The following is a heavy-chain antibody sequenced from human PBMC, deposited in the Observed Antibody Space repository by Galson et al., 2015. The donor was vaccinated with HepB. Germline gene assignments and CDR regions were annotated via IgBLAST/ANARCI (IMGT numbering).Heavy chain of an antibody. CDR2: FDPEDGET. CDR3: ASLGYCSSNSCYP. Sequence: SVKVSCKVSGYTLTDLSMHWVRQAPGKGLEWMGVFDPEDGETIYAQKFQGRVTMTEDTSTDTAYMELRSLISEDTAVYYCASLGYCSSNSCYPWGQGTLVTVSS. CDR1: GYTLTDLS. V-gene: IGHV1-24*01. D-gene: IGHD2-2*01. J-gene: IGHJ5*02.